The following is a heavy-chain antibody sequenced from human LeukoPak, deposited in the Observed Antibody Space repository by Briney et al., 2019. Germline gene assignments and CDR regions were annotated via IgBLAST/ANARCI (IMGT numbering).Heavy chain of an antibody. J-gene: IGHJ6*03. V-gene: IGHV4-4*07. CDR2: IYTSGST. CDR1: GGSISSYY. CDR3: ARGITYYDILTGRAPSYYMDV. Sequence: SETLSLTCTVSGGSISSYYWSWIRQPAGKGLEWIGRIYTSGSTNYNPSLKSRVTMSVDTSKNQFSLKLSSVTAADTAVYYCARGITYYDILTGRAPSYYMDVWGKGTMVTVSS. D-gene: IGHD3-9*01.